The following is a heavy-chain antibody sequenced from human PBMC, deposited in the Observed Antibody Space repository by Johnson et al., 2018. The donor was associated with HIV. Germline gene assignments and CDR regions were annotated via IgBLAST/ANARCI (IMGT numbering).Heavy chain of an antibody. CDR3: AREVIVAGNGGAFDI. CDR1: GFTFSDYG. V-gene: IGHV3-30*03. J-gene: IGHJ3*02. CDR2: ISYDGKNK. Sequence: QVQLVESGGGVVQPGGSLRLYCAASGFTFSDYGMHWVRQAPGKGLEWVAVISYDGKNKDYADPVKGRFTLSRDNSKNTLYLQMNSLRTEDTAVYYCAREVIVAGNGGAFDIWGQGTMVTVSS. D-gene: IGHD5-12*01.